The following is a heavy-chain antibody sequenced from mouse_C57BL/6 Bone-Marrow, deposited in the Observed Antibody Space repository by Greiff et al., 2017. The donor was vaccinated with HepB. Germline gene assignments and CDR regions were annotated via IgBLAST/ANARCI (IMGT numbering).Heavy chain of an antibody. J-gene: IGHJ1*03. CDR1: GFTFSDYG. D-gene: IGHD2-3*01. CDR2: ISRGSSTI. CDR3: ARAGGYYVWYFDV. Sequence: EVMLVESGGGLVKPGGSLKLSCAASGFTFSDYGMTWVRQAPGQGLEWVAYISRGSSTIYYADTVKGRFTISRDNAKNTLFLQMNSLRSEDAAMYYCARAGGYYVWYFDVWGTGTTVTVSS. V-gene: IGHV5-17*01.